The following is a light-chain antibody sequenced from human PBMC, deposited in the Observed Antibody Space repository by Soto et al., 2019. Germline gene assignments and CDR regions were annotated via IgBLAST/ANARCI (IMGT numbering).Light chain of an antibody. Sequence: QSALTQPPSASGSPGQSVTLSCTGNRSDVGGYNYVSWYQQYPGKVPKLMVYEVNKRPSGVPDRFSGSKSGNTASLTVSGLQAEDEADYYCTSYAGGNNVFGTGTKVTVL. CDR3: TSYAGGNNV. CDR1: RSDVGGYNY. J-gene: IGLJ1*01. V-gene: IGLV2-8*01. CDR2: EVN.